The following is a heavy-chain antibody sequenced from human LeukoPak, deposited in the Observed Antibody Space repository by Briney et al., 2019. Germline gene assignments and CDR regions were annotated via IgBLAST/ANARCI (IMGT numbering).Heavy chain of an antibody. V-gene: IGHV3-48*03. J-gene: IGHJ4*02. CDR2: ISDSGSTI. Sequence: GGSLRLSCAASGFTFSNHRMQWVRQAPGKGLEWVSFISDSGSTISYTDSVKGRFTISRDNAKNSLYLQMNSLRGEDTGLYYCARDRGGDRFDYWGQGTLVTVSS. CDR3: ARDRGGDRFDY. CDR1: GFTFSNHR. D-gene: IGHD3-10*01.